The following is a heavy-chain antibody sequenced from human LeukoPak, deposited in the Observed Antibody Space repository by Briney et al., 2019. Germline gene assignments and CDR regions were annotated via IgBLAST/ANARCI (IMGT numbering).Heavy chain of an antibody. J-gene: IGHJ4*02. CDR2: INLDGSVK. D-gene: IGHD3-22*01. Sequence: SGGSLRLSCAASGFTFSGYWMSWVRQAPGKGLEWVANINLDGSVKHYVDSAKGRFTISRDNAKNSLYLQMNSLRAKDTALYYCATSDDSSGSDWGQGTLVTVSS. CDR1: GFTFSGYW. V-gene: IGHV3-7*01. CDR3: ATSDDSSGSD.